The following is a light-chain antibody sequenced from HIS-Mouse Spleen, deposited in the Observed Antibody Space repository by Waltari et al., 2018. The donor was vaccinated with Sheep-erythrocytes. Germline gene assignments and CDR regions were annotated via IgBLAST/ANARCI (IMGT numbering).Light chain of an antibody. Sequence: QSALTQPASVSGSPGPSITISCTGTTSDVGSYTLVSWYQQHPGKAPKPMIYEGSKRPSGVSNRFSGSKSGNTASLTISGLQAEDEADYYCCSYAGSSTPWVFGGGTKLTVL. CDR2: EGS. V-gene: IGLV2-23*01. J-gene: IGLJ3*02. CDR1: TSDVGSYTL. CDR3: CSYAGSSTPWV.